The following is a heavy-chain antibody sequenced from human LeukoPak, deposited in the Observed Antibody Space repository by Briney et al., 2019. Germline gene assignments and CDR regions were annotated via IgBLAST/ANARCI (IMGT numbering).Heavy chain of an antibody. CDR2: INHSGST. Sequence: SETLSLTCAVYGGSFSGYYWSWIRQPPGKGLEWIGEINHSGSTNYNPSLKSRVTISVDTSKNQFSLKLSSVTAADTAVYYCARAVYDYVWGSYRPDRYYDAFDIWGRGTMVTVSS. V-gene: IGHV4-34*01. D-gene: IGHD3-16*02. J-gene: IGHJ3*02. CDR3: ARAVYDYVWGSYRPDRYYDAFDI. CDR1: GGSFSGYY.